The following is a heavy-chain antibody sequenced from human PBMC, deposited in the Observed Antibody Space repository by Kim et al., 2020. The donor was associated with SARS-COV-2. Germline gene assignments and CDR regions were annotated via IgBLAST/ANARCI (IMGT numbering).Heavy chain of an antibody. Sequence: YADAIKGRFNNSRDNTKNTLYLQMSSLGAEDTAVYYCAKDATSSSTRPDYWGQGTLVTVSS. V-gene: IGHV3-23*01. J-gene: IGHJ4*02. D-gene: IGHD6-6*01. CDR3: AKDATSSSTRPDY.